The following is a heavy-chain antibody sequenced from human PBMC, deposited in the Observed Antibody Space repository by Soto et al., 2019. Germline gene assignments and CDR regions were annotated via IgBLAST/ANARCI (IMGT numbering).Heavy chain of an antibody. V-gene: IGHV1-46*01. CDR1: GYTFTSYY. CDR2: INPSGGST. CDR3: ARPNSSSWYRNYYYGMDF. D-gene: IGHD6-13*01. Sequence: QVQLVQSGAEVKKPGASVKVSCKASGYTFTSYYRHWVRQAPGQGLEWMGIINPSGGSTSYAQKFQGRVTMTRDTSTSTVYMELSSLRSEDTAVYYCARPNSSSWYRNYYYGMDFWGQGTTVTVSS. J-gene: IGHJ6*02.